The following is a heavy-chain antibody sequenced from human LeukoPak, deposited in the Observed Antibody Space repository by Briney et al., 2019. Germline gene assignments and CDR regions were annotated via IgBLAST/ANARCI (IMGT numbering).Heavy chain of an antibody. CDR1: GFTFSSYW. D-gene: IGHD3-3*01. V-gene: IGHV3-7*01. J-gene: IGHJ4*02. CDR2: IKQDGSEK. Sequence: GGSLRLSCAASGFTFSSYWMSWVRQAPGKGLEWVANIKQDGSEKYYVDSVKGRFTISRDNAKNSLYLQMNSLRAEDTAVYYCAGHPTGITIFGVVIPYFDYWGQGTLVTVSS. CDR3: AGHPTGITIFGVVIPYFDY.